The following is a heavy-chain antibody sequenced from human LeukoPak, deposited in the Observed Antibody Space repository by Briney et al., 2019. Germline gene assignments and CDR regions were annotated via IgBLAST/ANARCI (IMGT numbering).Heavy chain of an antibody. CDR2: ISGSGGST. CDR3: ATDHPPRSVMIVVVITGFDY. CDR1: GFTFSSYA. Sequence: GGSLRLSCAASGFTFSSYAMSWVRQAPGKGLEWLSAISGSGGSTYYADSVKRRFTISRDNSKNTLYMQMNSLRSEDTAVYYCATDHPPRSVMIVVVITGFDYWGQGTLVTVSS. V-gene: IGHV3-23*01. J-gene: IGHJ4*02. D-gene: IGHD3-22*01.